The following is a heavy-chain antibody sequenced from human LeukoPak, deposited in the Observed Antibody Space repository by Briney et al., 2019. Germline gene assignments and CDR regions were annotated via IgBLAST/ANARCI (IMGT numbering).Heavy chain of an antibody. J-gene: IGHJ6*03. Sequence: SGESLRLSCAASGFTFSNAWMSWVRQAPGKGLEWVGRIKSKTDGGTTDYAAPVKGRFTISRDDSKNTLYLQMNSLKTEDTAVYYCTTDATDIVVVPAGFYYMDVWGKGTTVTVSS. CDR2: IKSKTDGGTT. V-gene: IGHV3-15*01. D-gene: IGHD2-2*01. CDR3: TTDATDIVVVPAGFYYMDV. CDR1: GFTFSNAW.